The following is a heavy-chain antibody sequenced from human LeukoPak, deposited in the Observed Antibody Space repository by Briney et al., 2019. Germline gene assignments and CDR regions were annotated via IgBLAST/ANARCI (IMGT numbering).Heavy chain of an antibody. CDR1: GDSVSSNSAA. CDR2: TYYRSKWYN. Sequence: SQTLSLTCAISGDSVSSNSAAWNWIRQSPSRGLEWLGRTYYRSKWYNDYAVSVKSRITINPDTSKNQFSLRLNSVTPEDTAVYYCARVGYCSSTSCYAWFDPWGQGTLVTVSS. J-gene: IGHJ5*02. D-gene: IGHD2-2*01. CDR3: ARVGYCSSTSCYAWFDP. V-gene: IGHV6-1*01.